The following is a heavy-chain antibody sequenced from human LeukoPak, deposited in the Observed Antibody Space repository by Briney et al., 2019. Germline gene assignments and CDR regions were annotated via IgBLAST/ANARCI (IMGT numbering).Heavy chain of an antibody. Sequence: PGGSLRLSCAASGFTFSSYWMHWVRQAQGKGMVWVSRINSDGSTTTYADSVKGRFTTSRDNAKDTLYLQMTSPRAEDTAVYYCARATYYYDSSGYRAIYYFDYWGQGTLVTVSS. J-gene: IGHJ4*02. CDR2: INSDGSTT. V-gene: IGHV3-74*01. D-gene: IGHD3-22*01. CDR3: ARATYYYDSSGYRAIYYFDY. CDR1: GFTFSSYW.